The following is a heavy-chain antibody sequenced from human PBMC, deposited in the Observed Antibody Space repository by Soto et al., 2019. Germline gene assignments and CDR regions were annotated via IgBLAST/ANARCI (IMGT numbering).Heavy chain of an antibody. CDR3: ARDSAYYYGSGSYYGEAFDI. D-gene: IGHD3-10*01. J-gene: IGHJ3*02. Sequence: SETLSLTCTVSGGSISSYYWSWIRQPPGKGLEWIGYIYYSGSTNYNPSLKSRVTISVDTSKNQFSLKLSSVTAADTAVYYCARDSAYYYGSGSYYGEAFDIWGQGTMVTVSS. CDR2: IYYSGST. V-gene: IGHV4-59*01. CDR1: GGSISSYY.